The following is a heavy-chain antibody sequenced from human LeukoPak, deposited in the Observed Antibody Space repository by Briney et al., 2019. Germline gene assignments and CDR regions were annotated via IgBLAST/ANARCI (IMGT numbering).Heavy chain of an antibody. CDR3: ARGYDFWSGYEAFDI. D-gene: IGHD3-3*01. Sequence: PSPTLFLPCTVSGGAISSNGYYWGWFRQPPWKGMEPSGSIYYRGSTYYNPSLKSRLTISVDTSKNQFSLKLSSVTAADTAVYYCARGYDFWSGYEAFDIWGQGTMVTVSS. CDR1: GGAISSNGYY. V-gene: IGHV4-39*01. CDR2: IYYRGST. J-gene: IGHJ3*02.